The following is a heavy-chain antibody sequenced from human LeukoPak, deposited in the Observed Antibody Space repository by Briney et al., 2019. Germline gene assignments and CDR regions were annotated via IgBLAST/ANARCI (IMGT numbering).Heavy chain of an antibody. CDR2: IIPIFGTA. J-gene: IGHJ6*03. CDR1: GGTFSSYA. V-gene: IGHV1-69*13. CDR3: ARVMYRGSYRTFYYYYYMDV. D-gene: IGHD1-26*01. Sequence: AASVKVSCKASGGTFSSYAISWVRQAPGQGLEWMGGIIPIFGTASYAQKFQGRVTITADESTSTAYMELSSLRSEDTAVYYCARVMYRGSYRTFYYYYYMDVWGKGTTVTVSS.